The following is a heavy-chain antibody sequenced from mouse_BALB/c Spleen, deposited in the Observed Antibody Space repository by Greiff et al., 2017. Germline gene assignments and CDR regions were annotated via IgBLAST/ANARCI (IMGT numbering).Heavy chain of an antibody. Sequence: QVQLKQSGAELVKPGASVKLSCKASGYTFTSYYMYWVKQRPGQGLEWIGEINPSNGGTNFNEKFKSKATLTVDKSSSTAYMQLSSLTSEDSAVYYCTRLGNPPFDYWGQGTTLTVSS. CDR2: INPSNGGT. CDR1: GYTFTSYY. J-gene: IGHJ2*01. CDR3: TRLGNPPFDY. V-gene: IGHV1S81*02. D-gene: IGHD2-1*01.